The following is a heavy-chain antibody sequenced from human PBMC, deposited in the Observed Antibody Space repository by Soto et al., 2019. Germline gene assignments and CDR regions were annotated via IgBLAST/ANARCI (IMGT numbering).Heavy chain of an antibody. Sequence: ASVKVSCKASVYTFTGYYMHWMRQATGQGLEWMGWMNPNSGNTGYAQKFQGRVTMTRNTSISTAYMKLSSLRSEDTAVYYCARDRRTGYCSSTSCYASLSWFDPWGQGTLVTVSS. CDR2: MNPNSGNT. V-gene: IGHV1-8*02. CDR1: VYTFTGYY. J-gene: IGHJ5*02. D-gene: IGHD2-2*01. CDR3: ARDRRTGYCSSTSCYASLSWFDP.